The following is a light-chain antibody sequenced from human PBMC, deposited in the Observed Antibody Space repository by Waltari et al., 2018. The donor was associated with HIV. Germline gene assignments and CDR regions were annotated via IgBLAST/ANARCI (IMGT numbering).Light chain of an antibody. CDR1: SSDVGGHTS. J-gene: IGLJ2*01. CDR3: SSYTANSRI. V-gene: IGLV2-14*03. CDR2: DGS. Sequence: SALTQPAYVSGSLAQSIPTSCTGTSSDVGGHTSVPWYQQHPGKAPKLLISDGSNRPSGVSNRFSGSKSGNTASLTISGLQAEDEADYYCSSYTANSRIFGGGTRLTVL.